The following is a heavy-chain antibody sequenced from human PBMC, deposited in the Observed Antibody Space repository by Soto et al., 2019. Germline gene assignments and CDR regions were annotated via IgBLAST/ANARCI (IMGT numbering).Heavy chain of an antibody. CDR3: AKVAQGDPLISDYGMDV. D-gene: IGHD2-21*02. CDR2: MSGSGSSE. J-gene: IGHJ6*02. Sequence: PGGSLRLSCAASGFTFSDHYMAWIRQAPGKGLEIVAHMSGSGSSEDYGDSVKGRFSIFRENSKNLLFLQMFFLRAEDTAVYYCAKVAQGDPLISDYGMDVWGQGTTVTVSS. CDR1: GFTFSDHY. V-gene: IGHV3-11*04.